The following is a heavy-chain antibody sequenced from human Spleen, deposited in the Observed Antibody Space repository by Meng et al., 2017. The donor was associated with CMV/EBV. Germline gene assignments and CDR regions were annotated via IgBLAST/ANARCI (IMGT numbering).Heavy chain of an antibody. Sequence: ASVKVSCKASGYTFTGNYMHWVRQAPGQGLEWIGWINPNSGATKFAQKFQGRVTLTRDTSISTAYMEVSSLRYDDTAVYYCARDWEMATNAFDIWGQGTKVTVS. D-gene: IGHD5-24*01. CDR3: ARDWEMATNAFDI. J-gene: IGHJ3*02. V-gene: IGHV1-2*02. CDR2: INPNSGAT. CDR1: GYTFTGNY.